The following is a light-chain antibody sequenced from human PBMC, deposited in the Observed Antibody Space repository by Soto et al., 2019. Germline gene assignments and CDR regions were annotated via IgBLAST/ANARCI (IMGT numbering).Light chain of an antibody. J-gene: IGKJ3*01. CDR1: QRVSSTY. V-gene: IGKV3-20*01. CDR2: GAS. Sequence: EVVLTQSPGTLSLSPGERATLSCRASQRVSSTYLAWYQQKPGQAPRLLIYGASNRATGIPDRFSGSGSGTDFTLTIRRLEPEDFAVYFCQQYDVSPFTFGPGTKGAVK. CDR3: QQYDVSPFT.